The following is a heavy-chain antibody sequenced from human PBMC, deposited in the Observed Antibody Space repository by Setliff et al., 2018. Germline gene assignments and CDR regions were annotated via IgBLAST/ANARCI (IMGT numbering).Heavy chain of an antibody. V-gene: IGHV3-23*01. CDR1: GYSFPSYW. D-gene: IGHD3-22*01. CDR2: ISGSGGST. Sequence: GESLKISCKASGYSFPSYWIGWVRQAPGKGLEWVSAISGSGGSTYYADSVKGRFTISRDNSKNTLYLQMNSLRAEDTAVYYCASTPVDPYYYDSSGYYLVYWGQGTLVTVSS. J-gene: IGHJ4*02. CDR3: ASTPVDPYYYDSSGYYLVY.